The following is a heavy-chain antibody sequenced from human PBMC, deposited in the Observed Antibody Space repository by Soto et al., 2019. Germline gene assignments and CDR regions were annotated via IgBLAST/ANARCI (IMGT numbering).Heavy chain of an antibody. V-gene: IGHV4-34*01. CDR2: INHSGPT. D-gene: IGHD5-18*01. Sequence: QVQLQQWGAGLLKPSETLSLTCAVYGGSFSGYYWSWIRQPPGKGLEWIGEINHSGPTNYNPSLKTRVTISVDTSKNQFSLKLSSVTAADTAVYYCARGPGSSLWRWRGYFQHWGQGTLVTVSS. CDR3: ARGPGSSLWRWRGYFQH. CDR1: GGSFSGYY. J-gene: IGHJ1*01.